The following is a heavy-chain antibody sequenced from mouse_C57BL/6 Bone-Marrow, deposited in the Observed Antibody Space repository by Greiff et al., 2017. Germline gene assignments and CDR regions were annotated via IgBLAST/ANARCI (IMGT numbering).Heavy chain of an antibody. J-gene: IGHJ1*03. CDR3: ARRDYYYGSSYYWYFDV. CDR2: IDPSDSYT. V-gene: IGHV1-50*01. CDR1: GYTFTSYW. D-gene: IGHD1-1*01. Sequence: QVQLQQPGAELVKPGASVKLSCKASGYTFTSYWMQWVKRRPGQGLEWIGEIDPSDSYTNYNQKFKGKATLTVDTSSSTAYMQLSSLTSEDSAVYFCARRDYYYGSSYYWYFDVWGTGTTVTVSS.